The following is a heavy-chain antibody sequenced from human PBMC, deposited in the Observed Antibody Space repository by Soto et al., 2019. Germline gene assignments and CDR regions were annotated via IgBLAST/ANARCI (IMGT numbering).Heavy chain of an antibody. Sequence: ASVKVSCKASGYTFSNYGISWVRQAPGQGLEWMGWISAYNRNTDYAQKFQGRVTMTTDTSTSTAYMELRSLRIDDTAVYYCASVQGVLEWLWFDPWGQGTLVTVSS. J-gene: IGHJ5*02. CDR3: ASVQGVLEWLWFDP. V-gene: IGHV1-18*01. CDR2: ISAYNRNT. D-gene: IGHD3-3*01. CDR1: GYTFSNYG.